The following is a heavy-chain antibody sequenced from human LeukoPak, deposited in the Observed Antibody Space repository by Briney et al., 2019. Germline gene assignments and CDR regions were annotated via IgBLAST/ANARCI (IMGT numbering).Heavy chain of an antibody. D-gene: IGHD4-17*01. CDR3: ARDRYGDHTYFDY. J-gene: IGHJ4*02. CDR2: IYHSGST. V-gene: IGHV4-30-2*01. CDR1: GGSISSGGYS. Sequence: SETLSLTCAVSGGSISSGGYSLSWIRQPPGKGLEWIGYIYHSGSTYYNPSLKSRVTISVDRSKNQFSLKLSSVTAADTAVYYCARDRYGDHTYFDYWGQGTLVTVSS.